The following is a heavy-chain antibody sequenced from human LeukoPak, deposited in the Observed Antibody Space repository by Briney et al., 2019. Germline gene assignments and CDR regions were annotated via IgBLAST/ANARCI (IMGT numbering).Heavy chain of an antibody. CDR1: GFGFSAYA. Sequence: GKSPRLSCAASGFGFSAYAMHWVRQAPGKGLGWVAVLSYDGCNKYYADSVKGRFTISRDNSKNTWYLQMHNMRADDTAVYYRARDPNVLQYFDWTFDYWGQGTLVTVSS. CDR2: LSYDGCNK. D-gene: IGHD3-9*01. V-gene: IGHV3-30*04. CDR3: ARDPNVLQYFDWTFDY. J-gene: IGHJ4*02.